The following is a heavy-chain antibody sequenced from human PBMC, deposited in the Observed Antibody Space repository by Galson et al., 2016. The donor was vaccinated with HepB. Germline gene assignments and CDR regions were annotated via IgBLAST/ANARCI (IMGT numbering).Heavy chain of an antibody. J-gene: IGHJ6*02. D-gene: IGHD3-16*01. CDR3: ARSARGGGDQYYTMDV. CDR2: INWNGGST. Sequence: SLRLSCAASGFIFDENDMSWVRQAPGKGLEWVSGINWNGGSTGYADSVKGRFTISRDNAKNSLYLQMSSLRAEDTALYLCARSARGGGDQYYTMDVWGQGTTVTVTS. V-gene: IGHV3-20*01. CDR1: GFIFDEND.